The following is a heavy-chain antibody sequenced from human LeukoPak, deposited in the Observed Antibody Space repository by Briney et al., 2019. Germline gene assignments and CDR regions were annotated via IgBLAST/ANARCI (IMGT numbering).Heavy chain of an antibody. CDR1: GFTFSSYN. D-gene: IGHD5-12*01. CDR3: ARDPNYSGYDTPRLKSFDY. CDR2: ISSSSSYI. V-gene: IGHV3-21*01. J-gene: IGHJ4*02. Sequence: GGSQRLSCAASGFTFSSYNMNWVRQAPGKGLEWVSSISSSSSYIYYADSVKGRFTISRDNAKNSLYLQMNSLRAEDTAVYYCARDPNYSGYDTPRLKSFDYWGQGTLVTVSS.